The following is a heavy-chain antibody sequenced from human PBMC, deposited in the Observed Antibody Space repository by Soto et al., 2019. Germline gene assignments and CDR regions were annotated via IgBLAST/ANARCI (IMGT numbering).Heavy chain of an antibody. Sequence: GASVKVSCKASGYTFTSYDINWVRQATGQGLEWMGWMNPNSGNTGYAQKFQGRVTMTRNTSISTAYMELSSLRSEDTAVYYCGRGFRAPSGGSTYHWFDPWGQGSLVTISS. J-gene: IGHJ5*01. D-gene: IGHD2-15*01. V-gene: IGHV1-8*01. CDR1: GYTFTSYD. CDR3: GRGFRAPSGGSTYHWFDP. CDR2: MNPNSGNT.